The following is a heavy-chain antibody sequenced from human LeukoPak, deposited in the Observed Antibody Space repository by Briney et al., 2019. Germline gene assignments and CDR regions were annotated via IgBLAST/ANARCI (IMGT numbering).Heavy chain of an antibody. D-gene: IGHD3-3*01. V-gene: IGHV4-61*01. Sequence: SETLSLTCSVSGASLTRPTYYQWSWIRQPPGKGLELIGSLFSTGSATLNPSLKSRVTMSLDTSKSQFSLKLSSVTAEDSAVYYCARFKSGGFSYFDSWGQGTLVAVPS. CDR2: LFSTGSA. CDR3: ARFKSGGFSYFDS. CDR1: GASLTRPTYY. J-gene: IGHJ4*02.